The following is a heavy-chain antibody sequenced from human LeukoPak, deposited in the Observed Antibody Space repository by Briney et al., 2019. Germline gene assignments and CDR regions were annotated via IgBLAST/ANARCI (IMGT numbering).Heavy chain of an antibody. CDR3: ARDYYDSSGYLRDY. J-gene: IGHJ4*02. D-gene: IGHD3-22*01. CDR2: ISAYNGKT. Sequence: ASVKVSCKASGYTFTSYGISWVRQAPGQGLEWMGWISAYNGKTNYAQKFHGRVTMTTDTSTSTAYMELRSLRSDDTAVYYCARDYYDSSGYLRDYWGQGTLVTVSS. CDR1: GYTFTSYG. V-gene: IGHV1-18*01.